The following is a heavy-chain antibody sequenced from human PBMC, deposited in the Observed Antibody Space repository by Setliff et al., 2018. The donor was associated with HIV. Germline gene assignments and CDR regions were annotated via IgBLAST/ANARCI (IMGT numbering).Heavy chain of an antibody. J-gene: IGHJ4*02. V-gene: IGHV4-4*09. CDR1: GGSISGYY. CDR2: IYTSGST. Sequence: LSLTCTVSGGSISGYYWSWIRQPPGKGLEWIGYIYTSGSTNYNPSLKSRVTMSIDTSKNQFSLKLSSVTAADTAVYYCARREGAGKFDYWGQGTLVTVSS. CDR3: ARREGAGKFDY.